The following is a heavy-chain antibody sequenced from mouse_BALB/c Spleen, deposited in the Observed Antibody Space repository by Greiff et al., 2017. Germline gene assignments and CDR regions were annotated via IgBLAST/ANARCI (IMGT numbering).Heavy chain of an antibody. V-gene: IGHV14-3*02. CDR1: GFNIKDTY. Sequence: EVKLMESGAELVKPGASVKLSCTASGFNIKDTYMHWVKQRPEQGLEWIGRIDPANGNTKYDPKFQGKATITADTSSNTAYLQLSSLTSEDTAVYYCARDAFYYGSSDYWGQGTTLTVSS. J-gene: IGHJ2*01. D-gene: IGHD1-1*01. CDR2: IDPANGNT. CDR3: ARDAFYYGSSDY.